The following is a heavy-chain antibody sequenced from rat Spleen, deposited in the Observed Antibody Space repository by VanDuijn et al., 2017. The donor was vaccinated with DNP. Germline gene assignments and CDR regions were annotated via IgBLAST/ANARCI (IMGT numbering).Heavy chain of an antibody. CDR1: GFTFSSNW. J-gene: IGHJ2*01. Sequence: EVQLVESGGGLVQPGSPLKLSCAASGFTFSSNWLNWIRQAPGKGLEWVATINPDGSSTYYRDSVKGRFIISRNNAKSTLYLQIDSLRSDDTATYYCAGRPPPTRGPFDYWGQGVTVTVSS. V-gene: IGHV5-29*01. CDR2: INPDGSST. D-gene: IGHD1-4*01. CDR3: AGRPPPTRGPFDY.